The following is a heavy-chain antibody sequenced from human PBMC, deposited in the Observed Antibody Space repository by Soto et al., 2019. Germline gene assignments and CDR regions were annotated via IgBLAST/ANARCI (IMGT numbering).Heavy chain of an antibody. CDR3: TSDSSSSGYYYYGMDV. CDR1: GFTFSGSA. J-gene: IGHJ6*02. D-gene: IGHD6-6*01. CDR2: IRSKANSYAT. Sequence: HPGGSLRLSCAASGFTFSGSAMHWVRQASGKGLEWVGRIRSKANSYATAYAASVKGRFTISRDDSKNTAYLQMNSLKTEDTAVYYCTSDSSSSGYYYYGMDVWGQGTTVTVSS. V-gene: IGHV3-73*01.